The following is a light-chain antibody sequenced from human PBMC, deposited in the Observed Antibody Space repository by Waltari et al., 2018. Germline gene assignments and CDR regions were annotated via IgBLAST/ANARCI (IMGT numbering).Light chain of an antibody. CDR2: KDT. CDR3: YSATDNIVL. V-gene: IGLV3-27*01. CDR1: LLANKI. J-gene: IGLJ2*01. Sequence: SYDLTKPSSVSVSPVQTARITCSGDLLANKITRWFQQKPGQAPVLVIYKDTVRPSGIPERFSGSSSGTTVTLTINGAQAEDEADYYCYSATDNIVLFGGGTKLTVL.